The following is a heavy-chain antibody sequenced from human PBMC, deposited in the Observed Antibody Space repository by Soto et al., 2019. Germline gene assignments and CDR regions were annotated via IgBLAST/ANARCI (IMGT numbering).Heavy chain of an antibody. J-gene: IGHJ4*02. CDR2: IWYDGSNK. CDR3: ARDRWQWRGYFDY. CDR1: GFTFSSYG. Sequence: GGSLRLSCAASGFTFSSYGMHWVRQAPGKGLEWVAVIWYDGSNKYYADSVKGRFTISRDNSKNTLYLQMNSLRAEDTAVYYCARDRWQWRGYFDYWGQGTLVTVSS. V-gene: IGHV3-33*01. D-gene: IGHD6-19*01.